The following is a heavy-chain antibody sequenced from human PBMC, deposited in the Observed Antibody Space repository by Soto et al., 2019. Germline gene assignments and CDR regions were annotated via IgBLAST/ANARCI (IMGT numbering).Heavy chain of an antibody. J-gene: IGHJ3*02. V-gene: IGHV1-18*01. CDR3: ARAESSSDAFDI. Sequence: GSSVKVSCKAYGGTFSSYAISWVRQAPGQGLEWMGGISAYNGNTNYAQKLQGRVTMTTDTSTSTAYMELRSRRSDDTAVYYCARAESSSDAFDIWGQGTMVTVSS. D-gene: IGHD6-6*01. CDR2: ISAYNGNT. CDR1: GGTFSSYA.